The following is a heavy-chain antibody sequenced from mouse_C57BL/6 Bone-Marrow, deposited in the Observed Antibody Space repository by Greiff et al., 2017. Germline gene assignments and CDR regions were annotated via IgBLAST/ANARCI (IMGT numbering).Heavy chain of an antibody. D-gene: IGHD1-1*01. CDR3: TTLDYCGSEAWFAY. CDR1: GFNIKDDY. V-gene: IGHV14-4*01. Sequence: VQLQQSGAELVRPGASVKLSCTASGFNIKDDYMHWVKQRPEQGLEWIGWIDPENGDTEYASQFQGKATITADTSSNTAYLQLSSLTSEDTAVYYCTTLDYCGSEAWFAYGGQGTLVTVSA. J-gene: IGHJ3*01. CDR2: IDPENGDT.